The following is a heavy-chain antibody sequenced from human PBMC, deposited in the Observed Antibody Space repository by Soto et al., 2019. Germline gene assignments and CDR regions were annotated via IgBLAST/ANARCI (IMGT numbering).Heavy chain of an antibody. CDR3: AREYSSGWFDPNWFDP. J-gene: IGHJ5*02. V-gene: IGHV4-39*01. Sequence: SETLSLTCTVSGGSISSSSYYWGWIRQPPGKGLEWIGSIYYSGSTYYNPSLKSRVTISVDTSKNQFSLKLSSVTAADTAVYYCAREYSSGWFDPNWFDPWGQGTLVTVSS. CDR1: GGSISSSSYY. D-gene: IGHD6-19*01. CDR2: IYYSGST.